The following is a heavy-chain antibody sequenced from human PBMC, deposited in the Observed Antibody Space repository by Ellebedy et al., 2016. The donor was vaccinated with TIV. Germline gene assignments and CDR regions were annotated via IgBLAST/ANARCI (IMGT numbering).Heavy chain of an antibody. V-gene: IGHV5-51*01. J-gene: IGHJ5*02. CDR3: ARRSPAAGPNWFDP. D-gene: IGHD6-13*01. Sequence: GESLKISCKVSGYDSSTYWIGWVRQMPGKGLEWMGIIYPGDSDTRYSPPFQGQATLSADKSINTAYLQWSSLKASDTAMYYCARRSPAAGPNWFDPWGQGTLVTVSS. CDR2: IYPGDSDT. CDR1: GYDSSTYW.